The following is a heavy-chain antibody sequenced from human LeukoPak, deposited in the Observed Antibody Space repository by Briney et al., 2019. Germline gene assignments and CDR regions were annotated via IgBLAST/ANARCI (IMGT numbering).Heavy chain of an antibody. CDR3: ARERQLGTRWFDP. J-gene: IGHJ5*02. D-gene: IGHD6-13*01. Sequence: SETLSLTCTVSGGSISSDNYYWGWIRQPPGKGLEWIGSIYYSGSTNYNPSLKSRVTVSVDTSKNQFSLKLSSVTAADTAVYYCARERQLGTRWFDPWGQGTLVTVSS. V-gene: IGHV4-39*07. CDR2: IYYSGST. CDR1: GGSISSDNYY.